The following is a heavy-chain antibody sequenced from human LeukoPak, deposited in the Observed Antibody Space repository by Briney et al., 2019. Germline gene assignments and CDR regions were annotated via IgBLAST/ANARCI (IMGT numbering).Heavy chain of an antibody. V-gene: IGHV3-7*01. CDR3: ARAVRYDFWSACPKRHWFFDL. CDR1: GFNFNRYW. Sequence: PGGSLRLSCAASGFNFNRYWMTWVRQTPGRGLEWLANIKEDGSEENYVDSVKGRFTISRDNAENSLYLQLNSLRAEDTAFYFCARAVRYDFWSACPKRHWFFDLWGRGTLVTVSS. CDR2: IKEDGSEE. J-gene: IGHJ2*01. D-gene: IGHD3-3*01.